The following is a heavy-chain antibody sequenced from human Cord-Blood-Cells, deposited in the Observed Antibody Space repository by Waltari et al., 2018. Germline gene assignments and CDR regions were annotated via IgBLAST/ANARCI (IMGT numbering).Heavy chain of an antibody. D-gene: IGHD1-26*01. Sequence: QVQLVQSGAEVKKPGAPVKGSCKASGYTYTGYYMHWVRQAPGQGLEWMGWINPNSGGTNYAQKFQGWVTMTRDTSLSTAYMELSRLRSDDTAVYYCARGESKGATFDYWGQGTLVTVSS. CDR1: GYTYTGYY. CDR2: INPNSGGT. J-gene: IGHJ4*02. CDR3: ARGESKGATFDY. V-gene: IGHV1-2*04.